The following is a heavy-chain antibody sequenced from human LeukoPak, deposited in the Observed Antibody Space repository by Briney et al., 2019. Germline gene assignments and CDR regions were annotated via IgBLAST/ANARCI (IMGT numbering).Heavy chain of an antibody. D-gene: IGHD2-15*01. Sequence: ASVKVSCKASGYTFTGYYMHWVRQAPGQGLEWMGWINPNSGGTNYAQKFQGRVTMTRDTSISTAYMVLSRLRSDDTAVYYCAICSGGSCYRFDYWGQGTLVTVSS. J-gene: IGHJ4*02. CDR3: AICSGGSCYRFDY. CDR2: INPNSGGT. CDR1: GYTFTGYY. V-gene: IGHV1-2*02.